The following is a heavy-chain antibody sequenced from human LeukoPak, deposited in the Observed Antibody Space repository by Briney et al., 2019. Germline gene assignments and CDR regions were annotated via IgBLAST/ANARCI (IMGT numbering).Heavy chain of an antibody. J-gene: IGHJ5*02. CDR1: GGSISSGDYY. CDR2: IYSSAST. V-gene: IGHV4-30-4*08. Sequence: SETLSLTCTVSGGSISSGDYYWSWIRQPPGKGREWIGYIYSSASTYYNPSLKSRVTVSVDSTKNQFSLKLSSVTAADTVVYYSATATSNSYTWFDPWGQGTLVTVSS. CDR3: ATATSNSYTWFDP. D-gene: IGHD6-6*01.